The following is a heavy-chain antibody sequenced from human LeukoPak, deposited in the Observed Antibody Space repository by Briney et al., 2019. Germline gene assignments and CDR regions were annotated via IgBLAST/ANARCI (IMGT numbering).Heavy chain of an antibody. CDR1: GFTFSSYY. D-gene: IGHD3-10*01. CDR3: SRVKGTTMLNDF. Sequence: GGSLRLSRAASGFTFSSYYMSWVRQAPGKGLEWVANIDQDGSQKYYVDSVNGRFTISRDNAKNSLYLQMNSLRGEDTAVYYCSRVKGTTMLNDFWGQGTLVTVSS. CDR2: IDQDGSQK. V-gene: IGHV3-7*01. J-gene: IGHJ4*02.